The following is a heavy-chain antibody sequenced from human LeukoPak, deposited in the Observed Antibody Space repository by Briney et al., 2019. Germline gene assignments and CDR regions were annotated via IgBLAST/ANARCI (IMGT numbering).Heavy chain of an antibody. CDR2: IYTSGST. CDR1: GGSISSYY. Sequence: KTSETLSLTCTVSGGSISSYYWSWIRQPAGKGLEWIGRIYTSGSTNYNPSLKSRVTMSVDTSKNQFSLKLTSVTAADTAVYYCARQWLVRGKLDYFDHWGQGALVTVSS. V-gene: IGHV4-4*07. J-gene: IGHJ4*02. D-gene: IGHD6-19*01. CDR3: ARQWLVRGKLDYFDH.